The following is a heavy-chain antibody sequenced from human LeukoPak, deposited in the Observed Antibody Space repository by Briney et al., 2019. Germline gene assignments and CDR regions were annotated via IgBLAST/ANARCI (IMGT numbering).Heavy chain of an antibody. CDR3: ARLGRWLTPRLSWFDP. CDR1: GYSISSGYY. CDR2: IYHSGST. V-gene: IGHV4-38-2*01. J-gene: IGHJ5*02. Sequence: PSETLSLTCAVSGYSISSGYYWGGIRRPPGKGREWIGNIYHSGSTYYNPSLKSRVTISVDTSKNQFSLKLSSVTAADTAVYYCARLGRWLTPRLSWFDPWGQGTLVTVSS. D-gene: IGHD5-24*01.